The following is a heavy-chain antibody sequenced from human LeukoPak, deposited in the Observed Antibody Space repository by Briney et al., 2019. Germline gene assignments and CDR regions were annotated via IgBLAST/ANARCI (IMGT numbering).Heavy chain of an antibody. CDR1: GYTLTELS. V-gene: IGHV1-24*01. CDR2: FDPEDGET. J-gene: IGHJ4*02. Sequence: ASVKVSCKVSGYTLTELSMHWVRQAPGKGLEWMGGFDPEDGETIYAQKFQGRVTMTEDTSTDTAYMELSSPRSEDTAVYYCATAGPLVRGVITTPFDYWGQGTLVTVSS. D-gene: IGHD3-10*01. CDR3: ATAGPLVRGVITTPFDY.